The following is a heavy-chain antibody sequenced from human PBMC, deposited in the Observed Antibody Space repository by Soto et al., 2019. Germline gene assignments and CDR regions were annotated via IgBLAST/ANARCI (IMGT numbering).Heavy chain of an antibody. CDR2: ISGSGGST. V-gene: IGHV3-23*01. D-gene: IGHD4-17*01. J-gene: IGHJ4*02. CDR1: GCTFSSYA. CDR3: AKVDYGDYGCFDY. Sequence: PGGSLRLSCAASGCTFSSYAMSWVRQAPGKGLEWVSAISGSGGSTYYADSVKGRFTISRDNSKNTLYLQMNSLRAEDTAVYYCAKVDYGDYGCFDYWGQGTLVTVSS.